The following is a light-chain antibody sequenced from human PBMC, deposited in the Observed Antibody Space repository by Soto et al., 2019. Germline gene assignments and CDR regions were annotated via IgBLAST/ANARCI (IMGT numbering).Light chain of an antibody. V-gene: IGKV1-33*01. J-gene: IGKJ3*01. CDR2: GAS. Sequence: DIQMTQSPSSLSASVGARVSITCQASQDIRTSLSWFQQKPGRAPKLLIYGASNLETGVPSRFRGCGSGRDFTFSISSLQPEDIATYYCQQYYNLSPFTFGPGTKVEIK. CDR1: QDIRTS. CDR3: QQYYNLSPFT.